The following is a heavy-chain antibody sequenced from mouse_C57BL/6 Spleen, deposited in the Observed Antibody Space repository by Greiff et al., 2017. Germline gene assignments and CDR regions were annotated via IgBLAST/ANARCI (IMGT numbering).Heavy chain of an antibody. CDR2: FHPYNDDT. J-gene: IGHJ1*03. V-gene: IGHV1-47*01. Sequence: QVQLQQSGAELVKPGASVKMSCKASGYTFTTYPIEWMKQNPGQSLEWIGNFHPYNDDTKYNEKFKGKATLTVEKSSSTVYLELSRLTSDDAAVYYCARAFTTEGDWYFDVWGTGTTGTVSS. CDR3: ARAFTTEGDWYFDV. D-gene: IGHD1-1*01. CDR1: GYTFTTYP.